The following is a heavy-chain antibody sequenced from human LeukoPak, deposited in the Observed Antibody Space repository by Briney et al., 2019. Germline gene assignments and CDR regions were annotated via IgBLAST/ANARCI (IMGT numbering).Heavy chain of an antibody. CDR2: IYPGDSDT. CDR1: AYSFTSYW. CDR3: ACSGYSSGWYLEPVGY. D-gene: IGHD6-19*01. J-gene: IGHJ4*02. V-gene: IGHV5-51*01. Sequence: GESLKISCKGSAYSFTSYWIGWVRRMPGKGLEWMGIIYPGDSDTRYSPSFQGQVTISADKSISTAYLQWSSLKASDTAMYYCACSGYSSGWYLEPVGYWGQGTLVTVSS.